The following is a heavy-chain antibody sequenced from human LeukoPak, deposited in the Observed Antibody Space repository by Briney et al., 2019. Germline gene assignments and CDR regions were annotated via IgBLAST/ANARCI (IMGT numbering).Heavy chain of an antibody. Sequence: GGSLRLSCAASGFTISTYGMSWVRQAPGKGLEWVSSVSGPTTYYADSVKGRFTISRDTSKNSVYLQMNSLRAEDTAVYYCAKSVYHSGNYWGQGALVTVSS. CDR3: AKSVYHSGNY. J-gene: IGHJ4*02. D-gene: IGHD3-10*01. CDR2: VSGPTT. V-gene: IGHV3-23*01. CDR1: GFTISTYG.